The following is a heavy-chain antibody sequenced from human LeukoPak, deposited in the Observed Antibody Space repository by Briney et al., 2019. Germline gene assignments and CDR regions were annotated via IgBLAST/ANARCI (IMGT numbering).Heavy chain of an antibody. V-gene: IGHV4-59*01. CDR1: GGSISSYY. CDR3: ARTADSSGYYWYYYYYYMDV. D-gene: IGHD3-22*01. CDR2: IYYSGST. J-gene: IGHJ6*03. Sequence: PSETLSLTCTVSGGSISSYYWSWIRQPPGKGLEWIGYIYYSGSTNYNPSLKSRVTISVDTSKNQFSLKLSSVTAADTAVYYCARTADSSGYYWYYYYYYMDVWGKGTTVTVSS.